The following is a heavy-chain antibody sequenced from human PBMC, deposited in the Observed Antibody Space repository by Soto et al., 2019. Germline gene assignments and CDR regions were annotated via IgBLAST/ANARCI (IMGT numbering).Heavy chain of an antibody. CDR1: GFTVSSNY. CDR3: ARAPSWTAGPFDY. J-gene: IGHJ4*02. CDR2: TYSGGST. D-gene: IGHD6-25*01. Sequence: PCGSLRVSCAASGFTVSSNYMSWVRQAPGKGPEWVSVTYSGGSTYYADSVKGRFTISRDNSKNTLYLQMSSLRAEDTAVYYCARAPSWTAGPFDYWGQGTLVTVSS. V-gene: IGHV3-66*01.